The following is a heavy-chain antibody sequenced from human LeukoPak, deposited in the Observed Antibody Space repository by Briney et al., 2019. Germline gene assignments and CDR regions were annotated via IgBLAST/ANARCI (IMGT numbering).Heavy chain of an antibody. V-gene: IGHV3-48*01. Sequence: GGSLRLSCAASGFTFSSYSMNWVRQAPGKGLEWVLYISSSSSTIYYADSVKGRFTISRDNAKNSLYLQMNSLRAEDTAVYYCARGRFSGYSSSASGDYWGQGTLVTVSS. D-gene: IGHD6-6*01. CDR3: ARGRFSGYSSSASGDY. CDR1: GFTFSSYS. J-gene: IGHJ4*02. CDR2: ISSSSSTI.